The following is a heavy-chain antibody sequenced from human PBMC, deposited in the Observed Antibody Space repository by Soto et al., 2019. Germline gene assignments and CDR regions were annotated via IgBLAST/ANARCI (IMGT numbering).Heavy chain of an antibody. V-gene: IGHV4-39*01. Sequence: SETLSLTCTVSGGSISSSNYYWAWIRQPPGKGLEWIGSIYYSGSTYYNPSLKSRVTISVDTSKNHFSLKLSSVTAADTAVYYCARHYYGSGSYSTPNWFDPWGQGTQVTVSS. CDR1: GGSISSSNYY. D-gene: IGHD3-10*01. J-gene: IGHJ5*02. CDR2: IYYSGST. CDR3: ARHYYGSGSYSTPNWFDP.